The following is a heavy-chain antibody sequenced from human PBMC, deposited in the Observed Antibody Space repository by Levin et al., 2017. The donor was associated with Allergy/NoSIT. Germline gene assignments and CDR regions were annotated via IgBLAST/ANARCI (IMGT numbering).Heavy chain of an antibody. Sequence: GESLKISCKGSGYSFTTYWIGWVRQKPGKGLEWMGIIYPGDSDTRYSPSFQGQVTISADKSISTAYLQWSSLKASDTAMYYCARQADIVVVPAAIDYWGQGTLVTVSS. J-gene: IGHJ4*02. D-gene: IGHD2-2*01. V-gene: IGHV5-51*01. CDR1: GYSFTTYW. CDR3: ARQADIVVVPAAIDY. CDR2: IYPGDSDT.